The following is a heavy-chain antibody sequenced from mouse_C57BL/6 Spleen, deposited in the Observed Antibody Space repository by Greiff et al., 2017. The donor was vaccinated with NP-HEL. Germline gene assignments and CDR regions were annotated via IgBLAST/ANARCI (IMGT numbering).Heavy chain of an antibody. CDR2: IWGVGST. CDR3: ASDGGLDSNAFAY. CDR1: GFSLTSYG. V-gene: IGHV2-6*01. D-gene: IGHD2-5*01. Sequence: VMLVESGPGLVAPSQSLSITCTVSGFSLTSYGVDWVRQSPGKGLEWLGVIWGVGSTNYNSALKSRLSISKDNSKSQVFLKMNSLQTDDTAMDYCASDGGLDSNAFAYWGQGTLVTVSA. J-gene: IGHJ3*01.